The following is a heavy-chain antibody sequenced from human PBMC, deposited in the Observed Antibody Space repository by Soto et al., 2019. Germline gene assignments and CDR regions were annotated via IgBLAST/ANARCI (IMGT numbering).Heavy chain of an antibody. D-gene: IGHD6-13*01. Sequence: SETLSLTCSVSGGSISSYYWSWIRQPPGKGLEWIGYIYYSGSTNYNPSLKSRVTISVDTSKNQFSLKLSSVTAADTAVYYCARAVAAAGNPDDAFDIWGQGTMVTVSS. CDR3: ARAVAAAGNPDDAFDI. J-gene: IGHJ3*02. CDR2: IYYSGST. CDR1: GGSISSYY. V-gene: IGHV4-59*01.